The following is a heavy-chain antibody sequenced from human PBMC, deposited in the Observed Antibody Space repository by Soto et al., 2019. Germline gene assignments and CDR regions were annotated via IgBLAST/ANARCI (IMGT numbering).Heavy chain of an antibody. Sequence: QVQLVQSGAEVKKPGSSVKVSCKASGGTFSSYTISWVRQAPGQGLEWMGRIIPILGIANYAQKFQGRVTITADKSTSTAYMELSSLISEDTAVYYCVSGDRDFDYWGQGTLVTVSS. CDR1: GGTFSSYT. D-gene: IGHD3-10*01. CDR3: VSGDRDFDY. V-gene: IGHV1-69*02. J-gene: IGHJ4*02. CDR2: IIPILGIA.